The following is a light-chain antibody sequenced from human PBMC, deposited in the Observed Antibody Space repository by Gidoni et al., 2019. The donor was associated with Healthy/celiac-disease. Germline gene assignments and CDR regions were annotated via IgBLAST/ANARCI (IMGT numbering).Light chain of an antibody. CDR1: QDISNY. CDR3: QQDDNLLT. Sequence: DIQLTQSPSSLSASVGDRVTITCQASQDISNYLNWYQQKPGKAPKLLIYDASNLETGVPSRFSGSGSGKDFTFTISSLQHEDIAKYYCQQDDNLLTFGQGTRLEIK. CDR2: DAS. J-gene: IGKJ5*01. V-gene: IGKV1-33*01.